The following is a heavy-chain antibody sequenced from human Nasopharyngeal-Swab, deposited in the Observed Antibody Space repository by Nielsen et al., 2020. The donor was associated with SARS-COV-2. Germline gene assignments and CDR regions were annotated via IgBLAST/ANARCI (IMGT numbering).Heavy chain of an antibody. CDR1: GFTFSSYA. Sequence: GESLKISCAASGFTFSSYAMHWVRQAPGKGLEWVAVISYDGSNKYYADSVKGRFTISRDNSKSTLYLQMNSLRAEDTAVYYCAREADEGLAYFDYWGQGTLVTVSS. J-gene: IGHJ4*02. CDR3: AREADEGLAYFDY. D-gene: IGHD3-16*01. V-gene: IGHV3-30-3*01. CDR2: ISYDGSNK.